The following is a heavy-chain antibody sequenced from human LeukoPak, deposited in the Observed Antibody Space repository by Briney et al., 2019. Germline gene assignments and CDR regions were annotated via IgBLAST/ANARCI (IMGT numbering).Heavy chain of an antibody. CDR2: INLRGST. D-gene: IGHD2-2*02. CDR1: GGSFNDYY. Sequence: SETLSLTCAVYGGSFNDYYWNWIRQPPGKGLEWIGEINLRGSTTYNPSLKSRVTMSVDTSKNQFSLRLTSVTAADTAVYYCVRPPYCSSTSCYRSFDIWGQGTMVTVSS. J-gene: IGHJ3*02. CDR3: VRPPYCSSTSCYRSFDI. V-gene: IGHV4-34*01.